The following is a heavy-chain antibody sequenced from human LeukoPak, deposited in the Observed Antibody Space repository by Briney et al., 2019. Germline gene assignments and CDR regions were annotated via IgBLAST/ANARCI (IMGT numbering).Heavy chain of an antibody. Sequence: ASVKVSCKASGYTFTSYGISWVRQAPGQGLEWMGWISAYNGNTNYAQKLQGRVTMTTDTSTSTAYMELRSLRSDDTAVYYCARDRVGYCTSTSCRTKYNWFDPWGQGTLVTVSS. CDR1: GYTFTSYG. D-gene: IGHD2-2*01. CDR2: ISAYNGNT. CDR3: ARDRVGYCTSTSCRTKYNWFDP. J-gene: IGHJ5*02. V-gene: IGHV1-18*01.